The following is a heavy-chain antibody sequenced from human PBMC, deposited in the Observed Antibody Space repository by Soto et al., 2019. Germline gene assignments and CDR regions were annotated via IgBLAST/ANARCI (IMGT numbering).Heavy chain of an antibody. CDR1: GFTFSDYY. CDR3: ARDKGNYDTYYYYYGMDV. Sequence: QVQLVESGGGLVKPGGSLRLSCAASGFTFSDYYMSWIRQAPGKGLEWVSYISSSSSYTNYADSVKGRFTISRDNAKNSLYLQMNSLRAEDTAVYYCARDKGNYDTYYYYYGMDVWGQGTTVTVSS. V-gene: IGHV3-11*06. CDR2: ISSSSSYT. J-gene: IGHJ6*02. D-gene: IGHD3-9*01.